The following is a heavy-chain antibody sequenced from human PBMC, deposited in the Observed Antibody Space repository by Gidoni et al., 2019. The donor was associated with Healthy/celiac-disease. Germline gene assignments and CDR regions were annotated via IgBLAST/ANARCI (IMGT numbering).Heavy chain of an antibody. CDR1: GFPFSSYS. Sequence: EVQLVESGGGLVKPGGSLRLSCAASGFPFSSYSMNWVRQAPGKGLEWVSSISSSSSYIYYADSVKGRFTISRDNAKNSLYLQMNSLRAEDTAVYYCARDMVQGAAVDYWGQGTLVTVSS. J-gene: IGHJ4*02. D-gene: IGHD3-10*01. CDR2: ISSSSSYI. V-gene: IGHV3-21*01. CDR3: ARDMVQGAAVDY.